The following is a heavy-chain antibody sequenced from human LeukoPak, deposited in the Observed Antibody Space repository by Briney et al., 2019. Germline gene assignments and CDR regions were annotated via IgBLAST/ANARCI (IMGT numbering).Heavy chain of an antibody. CDR1: GGSISSYY. CDR2: IYYSGST. D-gene: IGHD3-3*01. CDR3: AREPTYYDFWSGYYTPFDY. V-gene: IGHV4-59*01. Sequence: SETLSLTCTVSGGSISSYYWSWIRQPPGKGLEWIGYIYYSGSTNYNPSLKSRVTISVDTSKNQFSLKLSSVTAADTAVYYCAREPTYYDFWSGYYTPFDYWGQGTLVTVSS. J-gene: IGHJ4*02.